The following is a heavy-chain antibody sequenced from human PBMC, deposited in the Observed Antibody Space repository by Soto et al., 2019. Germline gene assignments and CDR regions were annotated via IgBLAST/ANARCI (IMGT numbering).Heavy chain of an antibody. J-gene: IGHJ5*02. CDR2: INHSGST. Sequence: SETLSLTCAVYGGSFSGYYWSWIRQTPGKGLEWIGEINHSGSTNYNPSLKSRVTISVDTSKNQFSLKLSSVTAADTAVYYCAIGGVTIFGVVIMVNWFDPWGQGTLVTVSS. CDR3: AIGGVTIFGVVIMVNWFDP. CDR1: GGSFSGYY. D-gene: IGHD3-3*01. V-gene: IGHV4-34*01.